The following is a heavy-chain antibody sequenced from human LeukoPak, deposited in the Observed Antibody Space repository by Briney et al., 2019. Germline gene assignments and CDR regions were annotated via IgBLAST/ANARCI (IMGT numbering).Heavy chain of an antibody. V-gene: IGHV1-18*01. J-gene: IGHJ4*02. D-gene: IGHD1-26*01. CDR1: GYTFTSYG. CDR2: ISAYNGNT. Sequence: ASVKVSCKASGYTFTSYGISWVRQAPGQGLEWMGWISAYNGNTNYAQKLQGRVTMTRNTSISTAYMELSSLRSEDTAVYYCAREGSGSYDYWGQGTLVTVSS. CDR3: AREGSGSYDY.